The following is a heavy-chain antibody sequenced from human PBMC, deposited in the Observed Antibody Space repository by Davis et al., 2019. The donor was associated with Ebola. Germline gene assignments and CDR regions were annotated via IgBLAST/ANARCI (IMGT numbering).Heavy chain of an antibody. CDR2: IRSKANSYAT. J-gene: IGHJ4*02. CDR3: TSTAGYSSSWNDY. V-gene: IGHV3-73*01. Sequence: GESLKISCAASGFTFSGSAMHWVRQASGKGLEWVGRIRSKANSYATAYAASVKGRFTISREDSKNTAYLQMNSLKTEDTAVYYCTSTAGYSSSWNDYWGQGTLVTVSS. D-gene: IGHD6-13*01. CDR1: GFTFSGSA.